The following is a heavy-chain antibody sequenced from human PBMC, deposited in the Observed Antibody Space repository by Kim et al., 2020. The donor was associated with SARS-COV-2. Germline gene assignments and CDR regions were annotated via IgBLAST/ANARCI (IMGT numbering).Heavy chain of an antibody. D-gene: IGHD3-10*01. V-gene: IGHV3-7*01. CDR3: ARFNAGKYYSDWFDP. Sequence: GGSLRLSCAASGFTFSNYWMTWVRQAPGKGLEWVANIKQDASEIYYVDSVKGRFIISRDNAKNLVYLQMNSLRAEDTAVYYCARFNAGKYYSDWFDPWGQGTLVTVSS. CDR1: GFTFSNYW. J-gene: IGHJ5*02. CDR2: IKQDASEI.